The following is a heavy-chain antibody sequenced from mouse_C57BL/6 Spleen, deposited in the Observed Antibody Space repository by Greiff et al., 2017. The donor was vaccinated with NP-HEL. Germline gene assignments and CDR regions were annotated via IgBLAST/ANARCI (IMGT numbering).Heavy chain of an antibody. D-gene: IGHD2-4*01. CDR3: ARSGDDYDDYAMDY. V-gene: IGHV1-52*01. CDR2: IDPSDSEP. Sequence: QVQLQQPGAELVRPGSSVKLSCKASGYTFTSYWMHWVKQRPIQGLEWIGNIDPSDSEPHYNQKFKDKATLTVDKSSSTAYMQRSSLTSEDSAVYYCARSGDDYDDYAMDYWGQGTSVTVSS. J-gene: IGHJ4*01. CDR1: GYTFTSYW.